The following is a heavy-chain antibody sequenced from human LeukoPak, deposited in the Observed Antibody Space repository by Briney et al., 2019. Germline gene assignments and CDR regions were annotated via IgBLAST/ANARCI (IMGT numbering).Heavy chain of an antibody. D-gene: IGHD2-2*01. CDR3: ARVDALDKSDAFDI. CDR2: ISSSSSYI. J-gene: IGHJ3*02. V-gene: IGHV3-21*01. CDR1: GFTYSSYS. Sequence: AGSLRLSCAASGFTYSSYSMNWVRKAPGKGLEWVSSISSSSSYIYYADSVKSRFTISRDNAKNSLYLQMNSLRAEDTAVYYCARVDALDKSDAFDIWGQGTMVTVSS.